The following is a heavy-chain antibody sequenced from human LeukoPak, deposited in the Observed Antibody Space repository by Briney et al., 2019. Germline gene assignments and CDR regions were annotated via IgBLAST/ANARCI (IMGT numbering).Heavy chain of an antibody. D-gene: IGHD3-16*01. CDR1: GGSISSYY. CDR3: ARMITFGGVISPRDAFDI. V-gene: IGHV4-59*08. J-gene: IGHJ3*02. CDR2: IYYSGST. Sequence: PSETLSLTCTVSGGSISSYYWSWIRQPPGKGLEWIGYIYYSGSTNYNPSLKSRVTISVDTSKNQFSLKLSSVTAADTAVYYCARMITFGGVISPRDAFDIWGQGTMVTVSS.